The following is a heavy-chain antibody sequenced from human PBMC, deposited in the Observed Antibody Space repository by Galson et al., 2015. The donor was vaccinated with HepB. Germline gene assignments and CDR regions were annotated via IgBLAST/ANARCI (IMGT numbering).Heavy chain of an antibody. CDR2: INADNGKT. CDR1: GYIFINYA. Sequence: SVKVSCKASGYIFINYAMHWVRQAPGQSLEWMGWINADNGKTKYSQKFQGRVTVTRDADATTAYMELDSLRSEDTAVYFCASGRVGSVGIVYWGQGTLVTVSA. J-gene: IGHJ4*02. V-gene: IGHV1-3*01. CDR3: ASGRVGSVGIVY. D-gene: IGHD2-8*02.